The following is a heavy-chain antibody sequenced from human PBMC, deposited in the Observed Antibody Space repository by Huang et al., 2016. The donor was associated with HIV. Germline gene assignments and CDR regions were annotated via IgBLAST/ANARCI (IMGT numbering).Heavy chain of an antibody. Sequence: QVQLQQWGAGLLRPSETLSLTCAVYGGSFRGYYGTWIRQPPGKGLEWIGEIKTSESTNYNPSLKSRVTISVDTSRNQFSLTLTSVTAADTAVYYCARGQGGYYYYYMDVWGKGTTVTVSS. CDR3: ARGQGGYYYYYMDV. CDR1: GGSFRGYY. CDR2: IKTSEST. J-gene: IGHJ6*03. V-gene: IGHV4-34*01.